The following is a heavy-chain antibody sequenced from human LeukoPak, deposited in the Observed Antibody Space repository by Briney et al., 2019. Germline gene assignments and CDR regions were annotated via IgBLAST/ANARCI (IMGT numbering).Heavy chain of an antibody. CDR3: ASEKVVTSGEDDIVVVVAAL. CDR2: IYYSGST. CDR1: GGSISSGGYY. J-gene: IGHJ4*02. Sequence: SETLSLTCTVSGGSISSGGYYWSWIRQHPGKGLEWIGYIYYSGSTYYNPSLKSRVTISIDTSKKQFSLNLTSVTAADTAVYFCASEKVVTSGEDDIVVVVAALWGQGALVTVSS. V-gene: IGHV4-31*03. D-gene: IGHD2-15*01.